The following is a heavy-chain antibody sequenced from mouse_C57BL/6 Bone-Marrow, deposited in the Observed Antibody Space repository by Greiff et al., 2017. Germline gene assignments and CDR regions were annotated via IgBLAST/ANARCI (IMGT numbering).Heavy chain of an antibody. V-gene: IGHV15-2*01. CDR1: DSEVFPIAY. D-gene: IGHD1-1*01. Sequence: VKLQESGSELRSPGSSVKLSCKDFDSEVFPIAYMSWVRQKPGHGFEWIGGILPSIGRTIYGEKFEDKATLDADTLSNPAYLELNSLTSEDSAIYYCARGGLLRSWFAYWGQGTLVTVSA. CDR3: ARGGLLRSWFAY. J-gene: IGHJ3*01. CDR2: ILPSIGRT.